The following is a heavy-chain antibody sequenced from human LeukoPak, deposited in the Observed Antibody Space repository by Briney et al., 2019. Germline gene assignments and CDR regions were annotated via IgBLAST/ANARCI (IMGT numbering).Heavy chain of an antibody. V-gene: IGHV3-7*01. CDR3: ARVRWYTTTWHFDY. J-gene: IGHJ4*02. CDR2: IKQDGSEK. Sequence: GGSLRLSCAASGFTFSNYWMSWVRQAPGKGLEWVANIKQDGSEKYYVDSVKGRFTISRDNAKNSLYLQMNSLRAEDTAVYYCARVRWYTTTWHFDYWGQGTLVTVSS. D-gene: IGHD6-13*01. CDR1: GFTFSNYW.